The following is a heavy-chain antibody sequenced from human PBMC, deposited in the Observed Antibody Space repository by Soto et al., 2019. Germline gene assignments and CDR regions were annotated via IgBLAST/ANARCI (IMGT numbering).Heavy chain of an antibody. J-gene: IGHJ5*02. CDR1: GGNFSSNG. CDR3: AGASDSTWYNWLDP. CDR2: IIPTFGTT. D-gene: IGHD4-4*01. Sequence: SVKVSCKAPGGNFSSNGIRWGRQAPGQGLELMGGIIPTFGTTNYAHKFRGRVTITADESTGTAYMELSSLRSDDTAVYYCAGASDSTWYNWLDPWGQGTLVTVSS. V-gene: IGHV1-69*13.